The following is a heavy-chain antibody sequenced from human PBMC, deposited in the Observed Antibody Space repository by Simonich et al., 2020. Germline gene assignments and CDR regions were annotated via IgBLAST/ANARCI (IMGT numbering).Heavy chain of an antibody. CDR2: RKQDGSDK. CDR3: ACLGTGDAFDI. D-gene: IGHD3-9*01. CDR1: GFTFSSYW. Sequence: EVQLVESGGGLVQPGGSLRLSCAASGFTFSSYWMSWVRQAPGKGLEWGAKRKQDGSDKYYVDSVKGRFTISRDNAKNSLYLQMNSLRAEDTAVYYCACLGTGDAFDIWGQGTMVTVSS. J-gene: IGHJ3*02. V-gene: IGHV3-7*01.